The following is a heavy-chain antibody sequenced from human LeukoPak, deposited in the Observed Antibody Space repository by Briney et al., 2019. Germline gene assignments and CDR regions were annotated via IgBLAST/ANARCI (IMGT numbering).Heavy chain of an antibody. Sequence: PGGSLRLSCTTSGFTFGEYAMSWVRQDPGKGLEGVGFIRSKPYGGTTEYAASVKGRFTIPRDDSKSIAYLQMNSLKTEDTAVYYCTTGIKTADHWGQGTLVTVSS. CDR2: IRSKPYGGTT. V-gene: IGHV3-49*04. CDR3: TTGIKTADH. J-gene: IGHJ4*02. D-gene: IGHD2-15*01. CDR1: GFTFGEYA.